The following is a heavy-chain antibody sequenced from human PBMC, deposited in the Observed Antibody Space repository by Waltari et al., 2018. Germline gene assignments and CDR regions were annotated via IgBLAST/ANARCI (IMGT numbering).Heavy chain of an antibody. CDR2: IYPGDSDT. J-gene: IGHJ3*02. V-gene: IGHV5-51*01. CDR3: ARSGGAYCGGDCYSHAFDI. Sequence: LEWMGIIYPGDSDTRYSPSFQGQVTISADKSISTAYLQWSSLKASATAMYYCARSGGAYCGGDCYSHAFDIWGQGTMVTVSS. D-gene: IGHD2-21*02.